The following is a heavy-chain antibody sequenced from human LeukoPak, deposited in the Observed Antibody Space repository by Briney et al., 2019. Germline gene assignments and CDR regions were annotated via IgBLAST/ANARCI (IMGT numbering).Heavy chain of an antibody. V-gene: IGHV3-23*01. Sequence: PGGSLRLSCAASGFTFSSYAMSWVPQAPGKGLEWVSDISGSGGTTYYADSVKGRFTISRDNSKNTLYLQMNSLRAEDTAVYYCAKAPEYDSYYFDYWGQGTLVTVSS. CDR1: GFTFSSYA. CDR2: ISGSGGTT. J-gene: IGHJ4*02. CDR3: AKAPEYDSYYFDY. D-gene: IGHD6-6*01.